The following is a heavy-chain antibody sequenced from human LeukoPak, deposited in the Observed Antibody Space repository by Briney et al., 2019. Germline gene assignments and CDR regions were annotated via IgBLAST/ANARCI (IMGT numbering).Heavy chain of an antibody. CDR2: ISSSGSTI. CDR1: GFTFSDYY. J-gene: IGHJ4*02. D-gene: IGHD5-24*01. Sequence: GGSLRLSCAASGFTFSDYYMSWIRQAPGKGLEWVSYISSSGSTIYYADSVKGRFTISRDNAKNSLYLQMNSLRAEDTAVYYCASEPDRRDGYPNAFDIWGQGTLVTVSS. V-gene: IGHV3-11*01. CDR3: ASEPDRRDGYPNAFDI.